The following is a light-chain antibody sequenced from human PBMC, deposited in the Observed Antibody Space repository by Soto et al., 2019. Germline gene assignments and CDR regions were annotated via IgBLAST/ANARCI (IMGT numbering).Light chain of an antibody. V-gene: IGKV1-39*01. CDR1: QSISNY. J-gene: IGKJ1*01. CDR3: QQSYSTLTWT. CDR2: AAS. Sequence: DIQMTQSPSSQSASVGDRVTITCRASQSISNYLNWYQQKPGKAPKLLIYAASSLQSGVPSRFSGSGSGTDFTLTISSLQPEDFATYYCQQSYSTLTWTFGQGTKVEIK.